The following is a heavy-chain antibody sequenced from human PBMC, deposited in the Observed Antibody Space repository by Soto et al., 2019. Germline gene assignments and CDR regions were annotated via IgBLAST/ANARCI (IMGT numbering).Heavy chain of an antibody. Sequence: ASVKVSCKVSGYSLSDLSIHWVRQAPGRGLEWMGGLDAEDGETIYAQKLQGRGTMTEDTSTDTAYMELRSLTSEDTSIYYCATLPRTIEGTPPATWSFDSWGQGTLVTVCS. CDR1: GYSLSDLS. D-gene: IGHD3-3*01. CDR2: LDAEDGET. CDR3: ATLPRTIEGTPPATWSFDS. V-gene: IGHV1-24*01. J-gene: IGHJ4*02.